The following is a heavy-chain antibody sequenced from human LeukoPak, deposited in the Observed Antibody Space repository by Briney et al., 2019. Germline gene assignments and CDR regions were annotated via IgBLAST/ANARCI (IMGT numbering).Heavy chain of an antibody. CDR1: GGTFSSYA. CDR3: ARSLWFGESRGGSLSSNWFDP. J-gene: IGHJ5*02. D-gene: IGHD3-10*01. V-gene: IGHV1-69*04. Sequence: SVKVSCKASGGTFSSYAISWVRQAPGQGLEWMGRIIPIFGIANYAQKFQGRVTITADKSTSTAYMELSSLRSEDTAVYYCARSLWFGESRGGSLSSNWFDPWGQGTLVTDSS. CDR2: IIPIFGIA.